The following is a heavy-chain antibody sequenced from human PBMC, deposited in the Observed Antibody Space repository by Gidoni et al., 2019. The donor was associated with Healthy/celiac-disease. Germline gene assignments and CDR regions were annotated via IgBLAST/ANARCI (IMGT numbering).Heavy chain of an antibody. J-gene: IGHJ4*02. CDR3: ARDALAYCGGDCHPHFDY. CDR2: IWYDGCNK. CDR1: GFTFISYG. D-gene: IGHD2-21*02. Sequence: QLQLVDSGGVVVQPGRSLRLSCAASGFTFISYGLHWVRQAPGKGLEWVAVIWYDGCNKYYADSVKGRFTISRDNSKNTLYLQMNSLRAEDTAVYYCARDALAYCGGDCHPHFDYWGQGTLVTVSS. V-gene: IGHV3-33*01.